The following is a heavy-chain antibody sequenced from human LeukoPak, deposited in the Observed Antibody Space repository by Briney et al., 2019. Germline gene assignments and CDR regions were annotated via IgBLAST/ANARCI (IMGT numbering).Heavy chain of an antibody. J-gene: IGHJ4*02. CDR1: GITFSNYW. V-gene: IGHV3-74*01. CDR2: IVQDASYT. D-gene: IGHD4-11*01. CDR3: ATDDYRGLGY. Sequence: GGSLRLSCAASGITFSNYWMHWVRRAPGEGLVRVSHIVQDASYTFYADSVKGRFTISRDNAKNTLYLQMNSLRAEDTAVYYCATDDYRGLGYWGQGTLVTVSS.